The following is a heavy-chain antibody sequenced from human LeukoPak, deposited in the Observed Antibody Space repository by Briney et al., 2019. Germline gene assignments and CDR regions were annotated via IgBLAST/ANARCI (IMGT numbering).Heavy chain of an antibody. CDR1: RFTFSSYS. CDR2: ISSSSSYI. V-gene: IGHV3-21*01. J-gene: IGHJ4*02. Sequence: GGSLRLSCAASRFTFSSYSMNWVRQAPGKGLEWVSSISSSSSYIYYADSVKGRFTISRDNAKNSLYLQMNSLRAEDTAVYYCARDSSRYSSGWYYFDYWGQGTLVTVSS. D-gene: IGHD6-19*01. CDR3: ARDSSRYSSGWYYFDY.